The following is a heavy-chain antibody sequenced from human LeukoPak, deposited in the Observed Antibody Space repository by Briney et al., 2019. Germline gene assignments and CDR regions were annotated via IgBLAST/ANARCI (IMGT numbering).Heavy chain of an antibody. Sequence: GGSLRLSCAPSGFTLSIYAMHWVRQAPGRGVEWVAVISYEGSNKYYADSVRGRYTLSRENSKNTLYLQMNSLRAEDTAVYYCARDPALSGATIKYFDYWGQGTLVTVSS. D-gene: IGHD5-24*01. CDR3: ARDPALSGATIKYFDY. CDR2: ISYEGSNK. CDR1: GFTLSIYA. V-gene: IGHV3-30*04. J-gene: IGHJ4*02.